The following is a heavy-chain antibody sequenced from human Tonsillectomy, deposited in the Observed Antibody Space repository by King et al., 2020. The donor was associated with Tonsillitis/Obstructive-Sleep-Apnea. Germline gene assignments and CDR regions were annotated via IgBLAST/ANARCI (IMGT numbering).Heavy chain of an antibody. CDR2: INHTGST. CDR1: GGSFSGNY. CDR3: ARVVVVPPATYYFYYYYMDV. Sequence: VQLQQWGAGLLKPSETLSLTCAVYGGSFSGNYWTWIRQPPGKGLEWIGEINHTGSTNQNPSLKSRVTISVDTSKNEFSLTLSSVTAADTAVYYCARVVVVPPATYYFYYYYMDVWAKGPRSPSP. J-gene: IGHJ6*03. D-gene: IGHD2-2*01. V-gene: IGHV4-34*01.